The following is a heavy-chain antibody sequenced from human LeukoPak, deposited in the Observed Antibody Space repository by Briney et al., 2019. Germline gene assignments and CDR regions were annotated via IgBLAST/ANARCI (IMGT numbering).Heavy chain of an antibody. CDR3: AKGLLGYYYDSSGYCY. Sequence: GGSLRLSCAASGFTFDDYTMHWVRQAPGKGLEWVSLISWDGGSTYYADSVKGRFTISRDNSKNSLYLQMNSLRTEDTALYYCAKGLLGYYYDSSGYCYWGQGTLVTVSS. J-gene: IGHJ4*02. CDR1: GFTFDDYT. V-gene: IGHV3-43*01. D-gene: IGHD3-22*01. CDR2: ISWDGGST.